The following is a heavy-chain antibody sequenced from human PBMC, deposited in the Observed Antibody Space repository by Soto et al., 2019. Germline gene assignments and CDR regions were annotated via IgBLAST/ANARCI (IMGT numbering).Heavy chain of an antibody. CDR2: IYSGNDI. Sequence: PGGSLRLSCAASGFTVSSTYMSWVRQAPGKGLEWVSIIYSGNDIYYADFAKGRFTISRDNSKNTLYLQMNSLRAEDTAVYHCATFGPRTFGHWGQGTLVTVSS. CDR1: GFTVSSTY. J-gene: IGHJ4*02. CDR3: ATFGPRTFGH. D-gene: IGHD3-10*01. V-gene: IGHV3-53*01.